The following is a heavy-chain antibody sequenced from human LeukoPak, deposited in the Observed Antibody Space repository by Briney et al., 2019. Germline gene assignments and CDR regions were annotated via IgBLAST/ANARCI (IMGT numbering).Heavy chain of an antibody. D-gene: IGHD2-15*01. Sequence: ASVKVSCKASGYTFTSYGISWVRQAPGQGLEWMGWISAYNGNTNYAQKLQGRVTMTTDTSTSTAYMGLRSLRSDDTAVYYCARDPCSGGSCYNWFDLWGQGTLVTVSS. CDR2: ISAYNGNT. J-gene: IGHJ5*02. CDR1: GYTFTSYG. CDR3: ARDPCSGGSCYNWFDL. V-gene: IGHV1-18*01.